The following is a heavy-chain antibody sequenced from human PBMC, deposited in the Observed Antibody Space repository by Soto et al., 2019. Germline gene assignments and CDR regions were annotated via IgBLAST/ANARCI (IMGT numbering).Heavy chain of an antibody. V-gene: IGHV1-69*01. J-gene: IGHJ6*02. CDR2: IIPIFGTA. Sequence: QVQLVQSGAEVKKPGSSVKVSCKASGGTFSSYAISWVLQAPGQGLEWMGGIIPIFGTANYAQKFQGRVTITADESTRTAYLELSSLRSEDTAVYYCARLRASSGWYYYYYGMDVWGQGTTVTVSS. D-gene: IGHD6-19*01. CDR1: GGTFSSYA. CDR3: ARLRASSGWYYYYYGMDV.